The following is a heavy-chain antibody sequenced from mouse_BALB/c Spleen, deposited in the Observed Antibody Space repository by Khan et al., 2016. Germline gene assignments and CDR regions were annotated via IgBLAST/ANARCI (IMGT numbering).Heavy chain of an antibody. D-gene: IGHD2-13*01. CDR3: ARGLPPDY. CDR1: GYSLTSGYY. Sequence: EVQLQEAGPGLVKPSQSLSLTCSVTGYSLTSGYYWNWIRQFPGNKLEWMGFISYDGSNNYNPSLKNRISITRDTSKNQFFLQLNSVTAEDTATYFCARGLPPDYWGQGTTLTVSS. CDR2: ISYDGSN. J-gene: IGHJ2*01. V-gene: IGHV3-6*02.